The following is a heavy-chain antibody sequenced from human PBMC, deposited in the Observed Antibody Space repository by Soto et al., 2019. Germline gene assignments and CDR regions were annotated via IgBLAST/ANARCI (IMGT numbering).Heavy chain of an antibody. Sequence: GGSLRLSCAASGFTFDDYAMHWVRQAPGKGLEWVSGISWNSGSIGYADSVKGRFTISRDNAKNSLYLQMNSLRAEDTALYYCAKTMAEPGIVVVIADAFDIWGQGTMVTVSS. CDR1: GFTFDDYA. J-gene: IGHJ3*02. V-gene: IGHV3-9*01. CDR2: ISWNSGSI. CDR3: AKTMAEPGIVVVIADAFDI. D-gene: IGHD2-21*01.